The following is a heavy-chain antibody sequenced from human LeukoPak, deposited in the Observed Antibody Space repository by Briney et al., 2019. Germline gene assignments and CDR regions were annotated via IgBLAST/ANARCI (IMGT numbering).Heavy chain of an antibody. D-gene: IGHD1-1*01. J-gene: IGHJ4*02. Sequence: GGSLRLSCAASGFTFNDYYMSWIRQAPGKGLEWVSAISGSGGSTYYADSVKGRFTISRDNSKNTLYLQMNSLRAEDTAVYYCAKHPGANWNGYFDYWGQGTLVTVSS. CDR3: AKHPGANWNGYFDY. CDR2: ISGSGGST. CDR1: GFTFNDYY. V-gene: IGHV3-23*01.